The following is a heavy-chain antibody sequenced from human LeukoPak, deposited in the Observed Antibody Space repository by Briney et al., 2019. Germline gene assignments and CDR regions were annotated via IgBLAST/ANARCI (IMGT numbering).Heavy chain of an antibody. V-gene: IGHV1-8*02. J-gene: IGHJ4*02. D-gene: IGHD2-2*01. CDR2: MNPNSGNT. CDR1: GYTFTGYY. CDR3: ARWYCSSTSCYFDY. Sequence: ASVKVSCKASGYTFTGYYMHWVRQAPGQGLEWMGWMNPNSGNTGYAQKFQGRVTMTRNTSISTAYMELGSLRSEDTAVYYCARWYCSSTSCYFDYWGQGTLVTVSS.